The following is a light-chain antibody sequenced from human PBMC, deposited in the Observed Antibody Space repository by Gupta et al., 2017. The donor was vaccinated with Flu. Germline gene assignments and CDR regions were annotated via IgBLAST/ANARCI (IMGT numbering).Light chain of an antibody. J-gene: IGLJ2*01. CDR1: SSGVGAS. V-gene: IGLV2-14*02. Sequence: ITCTNTSSSSGVGASVCCYNQPTAEAPTLMIYDVNKRREGGATRFSCSNSGKTAAITITGLQVEDEADDYCSSYTSDNASIVVFGGGTKLTVL. CDR3: SSYTSDNASIVV. CDR2: DVN.